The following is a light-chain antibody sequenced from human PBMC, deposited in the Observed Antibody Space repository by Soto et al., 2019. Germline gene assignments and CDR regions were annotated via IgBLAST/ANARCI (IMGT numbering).Light chain of an antibody. J-gene: IGKJ2*01. V-gene: IGKV2D-29*01. Sequence: DIVMTQTPLSLSVTPGQPASISCKSSQSLLHSDGKTYFYWYLQKPGQPPHLLIYEVSNRFFGVPDRFSGSGSGTDFTLKIRRVEAEDVGVYYCMQSIQLYTFGQGTKLEIK. CDR2: EVS. CDR1: QSLLHSDGKTY. CDR3: MQSIQLYT.